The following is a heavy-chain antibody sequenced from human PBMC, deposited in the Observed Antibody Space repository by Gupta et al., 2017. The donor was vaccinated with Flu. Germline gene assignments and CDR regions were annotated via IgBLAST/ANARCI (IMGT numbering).Heavy chain of an antibody. CDR1: GFTFSNAW. CDR3: AAACSNMGCDY. CDR2: IKSKTDGGTT. V-gene: IGHV3-15*01. D-gene: IGHD2-2*01. J-gene: IGHJ4*02. Sequence: EVQLVESGGGLVKPGGSLRLEGSASGFTFSNAWMSWVRQAPGKGLEWVGRIKSKTDGGTTDDAAPVKGRFTISRDDANLQLYMQMNRMKTDDTAVYYSAAACSNMGCDYWGQGTMVTVYS.